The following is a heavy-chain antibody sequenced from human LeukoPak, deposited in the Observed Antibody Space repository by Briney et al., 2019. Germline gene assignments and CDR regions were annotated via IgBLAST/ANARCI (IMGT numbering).Heavy chain of an antibody. V-gene: IGHV3-33*01. CDR3: AGDYGEYYYGMDV. Sequence: PGRSLRLSCAASGFTFSSYGMHWVRQAPGKGLEWVAVIWYDGSNKCYADSVKGRFTISRDNSKNTLYLQMNSLRAEDTAVYYCAGDYGEYYYGMDVWGQGTTVTASS. J-gene: IGHJ6*02. D-gene: IGHD4-17*01. CDR1: GFTFSSYG. CDR2: IWYDGSNK.